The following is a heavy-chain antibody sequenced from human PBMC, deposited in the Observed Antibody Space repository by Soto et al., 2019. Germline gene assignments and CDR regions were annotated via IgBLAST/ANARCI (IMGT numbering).Heavy chain of an antibody. CDR2: ISPSAGNT. D-gene: IGHD1-26*01. V-gene: IGHV3-23*01. J-gene: IGHJ4*02. Sequence: GGSLRLSCAASGFTFSSYAMTWVRLAPGKGLEWVSSISPSAGNTYYADSVKGRFTISRDNSKNTLYLQMNSLRADDTAVYYCAKSGSHSYFDYWGQGTLVTVSS. CDR3: AKSGSHSYFDY. CDR1: GFTFSSYA.